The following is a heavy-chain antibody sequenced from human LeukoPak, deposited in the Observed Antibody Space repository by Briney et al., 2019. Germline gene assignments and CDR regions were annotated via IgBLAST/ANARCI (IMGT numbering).Heavy chain of an antibody. J-gene: IGHJ3*02. CDR3: ERIRAYGGNSHRSFDI. Sequence: PSETLSLTCTVSGGYISTYYWRWTRQTPGKGLEWIGYISYSGSTNYNPCHKSRVTISVDTSKNQFALKLSSVTAADTAVYYCERIRAYGGNSHRSFDIWGQGKLVTVSS. V-gene: IGHV4-59*01. D-gene: IGHD4-23*01. CDR2: ISYSGST. CDR1: GGYISTYY.